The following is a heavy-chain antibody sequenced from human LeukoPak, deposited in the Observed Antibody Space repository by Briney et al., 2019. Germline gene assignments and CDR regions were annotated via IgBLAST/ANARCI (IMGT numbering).Heavy chain of an antibody. CDR3: AKVSSSSGWYYFDY. CDR2: ISYDGSNK. D-gene: IGHD6-19*01. CDR1: GFTFSAYA. Sequence: GGSLRLSCITSGFTFSAYAMTWVRQAPGKGLEWVAVISYDGSNKYYADSVKGRFTISRDNSKNTPYLQMNSLRAEDTAVYYCAKVSSSSGWYYFDYWGQGTLVTVSS. J-gene: IGHJ4*02. V-gene: IGHV3-30*18.